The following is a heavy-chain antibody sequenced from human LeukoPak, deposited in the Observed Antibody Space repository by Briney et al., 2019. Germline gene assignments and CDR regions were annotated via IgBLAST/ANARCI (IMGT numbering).Heavy chain of an antibody. CDR3: ARSSIVVVSILDY. D-gene: IGHD2-2*01. V-gene: IGHV3-23*01. CDR1: GFTFSSYA. Sequence: GGSLRLSCAASGFTFSSYAMSWVRQAPGKGLEWVSAIGGSGGSTYYADSVKGRFTISRDNSKNTLYLQMGSLRAEDMAVYYCARSSIVVVSILDYWGQGTLVTVSS. J-gene: IGHJ4*02. CDR2: IGGSGGST.